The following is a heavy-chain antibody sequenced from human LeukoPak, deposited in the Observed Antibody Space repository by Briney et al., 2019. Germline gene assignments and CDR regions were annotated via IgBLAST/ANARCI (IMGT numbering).Heavy chain of an antibody. CDR3: ARLSGITMIVVVISDAFDI. CDR2: IYYSGST. CDR1: GGSISSSSYY. D-gene: IGHD3-22*01. V-gene: IGHV4-39*01. Sequence: PSETLSLTCTASGGSISSSSYYWGWIRQPPGKGLDWIGSIYYSGSTYYNPSLKSRVTISVDTSKNQFSLKLSSVTAADTAVYYCARLSGITMIVVVISDAFDIWGQGTMVTVSS. J-gene: IGHJ3*02.